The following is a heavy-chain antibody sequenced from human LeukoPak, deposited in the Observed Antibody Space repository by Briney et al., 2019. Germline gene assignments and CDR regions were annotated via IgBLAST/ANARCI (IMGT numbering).Heavy chain of an antibody. Sequence: GGSLRLSCAASGFTFDDYATHWVRQAPGKGLAWVSLISGDGGSTYYADSVKGRFTISRDNSKNSLYLQMNSLRTEDTALYYCAKAKIQLSMLDAFDIWGQGTMVTVSS. CDR2: ISGDGGST. CDR1: GFTFDDYA. D-gene: IGHD5-18*01. CDR3: AKAKIQLSMLDAFDI. J-gene: IGHJ3*02. V-gene: IGHV3-43*02.